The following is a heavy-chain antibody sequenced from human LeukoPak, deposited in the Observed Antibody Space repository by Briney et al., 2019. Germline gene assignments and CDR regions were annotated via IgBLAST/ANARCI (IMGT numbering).Heavy chain of an antibody. CDR2: ISSSSSTI. CDR3: VRDSYCGGDCYRLHDL. Sequence: TGGSLRLSCAASGFTFSMFSMNWVRQAPGKGLERISYISSSSSTIHYADSVKGRFTISRDNAKKSLYLQMSSLRAEDTALYFCVRDSYCGGDCYRLHDLWGQGTLVAVSS. J-gene: IGHJ4*02. D-gene: IGHD2-21*02. CDR1: GFTFSMFS. V-gene: IGHV3-48*01.